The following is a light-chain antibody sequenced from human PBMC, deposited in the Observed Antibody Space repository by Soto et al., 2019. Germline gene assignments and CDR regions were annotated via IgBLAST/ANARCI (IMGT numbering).Light chain of an antibody. CDR2: DAS. CDR1: QSISSW. V-gene: IGKV1-5*01. Sequence: DVQMTQSPSTLSASVGNRVTITCRVSQSISSWLAWYQQKPGKAPKLLIYDASSLESGVPSRFSGSASGTEFTLTICSLQPDDFATYYCQQYNSYSRTFGQGTKL. J-gene: IGKJ1*01. CDR3: QQYNSYSRT.